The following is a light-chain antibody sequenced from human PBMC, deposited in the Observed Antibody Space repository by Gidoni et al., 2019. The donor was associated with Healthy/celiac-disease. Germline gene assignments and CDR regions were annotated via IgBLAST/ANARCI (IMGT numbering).Light chain of an antibody. J-gene: IGKJ2*01. CDR2: GAT. CDR1: QSIGSN. CDR3: QQYNNWPPKYT. V-gene: IGKV3-15*01. Sequence: EIVMTQSPTALSVSPGERATLSCRASQSIGSNLAWYQQRPGQAPRPLIYGATSRATAVPARFSASGSGTEFTLTISSLQSEDFAVYYCQQYNNWPPKYTFXQXTKLXIK.